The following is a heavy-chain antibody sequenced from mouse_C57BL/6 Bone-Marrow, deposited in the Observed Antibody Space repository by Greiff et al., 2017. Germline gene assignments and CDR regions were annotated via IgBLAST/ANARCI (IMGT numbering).Heavy chain of an antibody. CDR1: GFTFSSYA. Sequence: EVKLVESGGGLVRPGGSLKLSCAASGFTFSSYAMSWVRQTPEKRLEWVATISDGGSYTYYPDNVKGRFTISRDNAKNNLYLQMSHLKSEDTAMYYCARALGYFDYWGQGTTLTVSS. CDR3: ARALGYFDY. D-gene: IGHD4-1*01. CDR2: ISDGGSYT. V-gene: IGHV5-4*03. J-gene: IGHJ2*01.